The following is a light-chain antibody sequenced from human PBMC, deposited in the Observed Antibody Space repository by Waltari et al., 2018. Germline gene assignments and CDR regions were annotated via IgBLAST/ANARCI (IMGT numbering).Light chain of an antibody. CDR1: QSVSTY. V-gene: IGKV1-39*01. CDR3: QHSYNLPLA. J-gene: IGKJ4*01. Sequence: DIQMTQSPSSLSASVGDRVTISYRASQSVSTYLNWYQQKPGQAPKVLIYGASTLQTGVPSRFSGSGSGTDFTLTISSLHPEDFATYFCQHSYNLPLAFGGGTRVQ. CDR2: GAS.